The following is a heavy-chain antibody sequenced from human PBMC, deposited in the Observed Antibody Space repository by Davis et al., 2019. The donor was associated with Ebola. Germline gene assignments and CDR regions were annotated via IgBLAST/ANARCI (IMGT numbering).Heavy chain of an antibody. J-gene: IGHJ2*01. V-gene: IGHV3-48*01. Sequence: GESLKISCAASGFTFSSYWMHWVRQAPGKGLEWVSYISSSGSTIYYADSVKGRFTISRDNSKNTLYLQMNSLRAEDTAVYYCAKGTKYGDYVGWYFDLWGRGTLVTVSS. CDR1: GFTFSSYW. CDR2: ISSSGSTI. CDR3: AKGTKYGDYVGWYFDL. D-gene: IGHD4-17*01.